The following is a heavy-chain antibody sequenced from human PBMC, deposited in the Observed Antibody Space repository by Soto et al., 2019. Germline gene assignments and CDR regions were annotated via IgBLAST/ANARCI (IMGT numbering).Heavy chain of an antibody. CDR2: ISSSSSYI. J-gene: IGHJ4*02. V-gene: IGHV3-21*01. CDR3: ARVSIVATFDY. D-gene: IGHD5-12*01. Sequence: EVQLVESGGGLVQPGGSLRLSCAASGFTFSSYWMHWVRQAPGKGLEWVSSISSSSSYIYYADSVKGRFTISRDNAKNSLYLQMNSLRAEDTAVYYCARVSIVATFDYWGQGTLVTVSS. CDR1: GFTFSSYW.